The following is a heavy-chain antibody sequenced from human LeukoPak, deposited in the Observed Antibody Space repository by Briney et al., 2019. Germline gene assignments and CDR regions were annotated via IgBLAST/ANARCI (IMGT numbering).Heavy chain of an antibody. CDR2: INGDGSTT. J-gene: IGHJ4*02. D-gene: IGHD3-10*01. CDR1: GFTFSTYW. Sequence: GGSLRPSCTASGFTFSTYWINGLPHSPGKGLEWVALINGDGSTTTHADSVKGRFTISRDNAKNTAYLQMNSLRDEDTAVYFCARDYAGSPDYWGQGTLVTVSA. V-gene: IGHV3-74*03. CDR3: ARDYAGSPDY.